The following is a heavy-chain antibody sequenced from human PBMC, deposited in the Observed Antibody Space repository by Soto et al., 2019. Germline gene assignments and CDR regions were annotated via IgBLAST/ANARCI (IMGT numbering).Heavy chain of an antibody. CDR1: GFTFSDAW. Sequence: EVQLVASGGGLVKPGVSLRLSCAASGFTFSDAWMTWVRQAPGKGLQWVGRIDTRTDGGTTEYAAPVKGRFTISRDGSKHTLYLQMNSLKTADTAVYYCTTGSGWYDPYGMDLWGQGTTVTVSS. D-gene: IGHD6-19*01. CDR2: IDTRTDGGTT. CDR3: TTGSGWYDPYGMDL. J-gene: IGHJ6*02. V-gene: IGHV3-15*04.